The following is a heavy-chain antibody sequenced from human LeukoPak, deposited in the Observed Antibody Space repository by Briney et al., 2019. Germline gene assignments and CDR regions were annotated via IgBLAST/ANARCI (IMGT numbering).Heavy chain of an antibody. Sequence: PSETLSLTCAVYGGSFSGYYWSWIRQPPGKGLEWIGEINHSGGTNYNPSLKSRVTISVDTSKNQFSLKLSSVTAADTAVYYCAATYYYDSSGYSYYFDYWGQGTLVTVSS. J-gene: IGHJ4*02. CDR3: AATYYYDSSGYSYYFDY. V-gene: IGHV4-34*01. CDR1: GGSFSGYY. D-gene: IGHD3-22*01. CDR2: INHSGGT.